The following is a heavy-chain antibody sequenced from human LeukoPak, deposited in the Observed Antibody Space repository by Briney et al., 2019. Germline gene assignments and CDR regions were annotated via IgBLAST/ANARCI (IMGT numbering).Heavy chain of an antibody. V-gene: IGHV3-30*02. Sequence: PGGSLRLSCAASGFTFSSYGMSWVRQAPGKGLEWVAFLGFDGSDKYYADSVKGRFSISRDNSKNTLFLQMNSLGADDTAIYYCAKDARPGYSDYFDYWGQGTRVTVSS. D-gene: IGHD3-9*01. CDR1: GFTFSSYG. CDR2: LGFDGSDK. J-gene: IGHJ4*02. CDR3: AKDARPGYSDYFDY.